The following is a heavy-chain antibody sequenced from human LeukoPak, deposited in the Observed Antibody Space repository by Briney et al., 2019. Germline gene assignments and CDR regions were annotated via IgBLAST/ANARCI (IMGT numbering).Heavy chain of an antibody. CDR2: ISGSGGIT. J-gene: IGHJ4*02. Sequence: GGSVTLSCAASGFTFSNQWMSWVRHAPGKGLEWVSAISGSGGITHYADTVKGRFTISRDNSKNTLILQMNSLRAEDTAVYYCAKSGYNRFDYWGQGILVTVSS. CDR3: AKSGYNRFDY. D-gene: IGHD5-24*01. V-gene: IGHV3-23*01. CDR1: GFTFSNQW.